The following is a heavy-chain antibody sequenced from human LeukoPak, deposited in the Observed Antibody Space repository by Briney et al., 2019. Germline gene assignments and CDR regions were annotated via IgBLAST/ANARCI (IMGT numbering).Heavy chain of an antibody. CDR3: ARGPAATNDY. Sequence: SETLSLTCTVSGGSISSSSYYWGWIRQPPGKGLEWIGYIYYSGSTNYNPSLKSRVTISVDTSKNQFSLKLSSVTAADTAVYYCARGPAATNDYWGQGTLVTVSS. CDR2: IYYSGST. D-gene: IGHD1-26*01. CDR1: GGSISSSSYY. V-gene: IGHV4-61*05. J-gene: IGHJ4*02.